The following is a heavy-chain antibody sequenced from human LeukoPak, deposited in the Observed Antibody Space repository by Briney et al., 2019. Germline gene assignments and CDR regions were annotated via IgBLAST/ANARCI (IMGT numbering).Heavy chain of an antibody. Sequence: SETLSLTCTVSGSMYNYYWSWIRQPPGEGLEWIGYIHYNGNTNYNPSLKSRVTMSLDTSENQVSLKLNSVTAADTAVYYCAKEHMAAAVYYFDYWGQGTLVTVSS. V-gene: IGHV4-59*12. CDR1: GSMYNYY. CDR3: AKEHMAAAVYYFDY. CDR2: IHYNGNT. D-gene: IGHD2-15*01. J-gene: IGHJ4*02.